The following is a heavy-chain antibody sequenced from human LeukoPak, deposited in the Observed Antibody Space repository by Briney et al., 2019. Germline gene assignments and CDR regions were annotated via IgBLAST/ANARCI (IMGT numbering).Heavy chain of an antibody. Sequence: VGSLRLTRAGSGFTFSSYGMHWVRQAPGKGLEWVAVMWYDGSNKYYADSVKGRFTISRDNSKNTLYLQMNSLRAEDTAVYYCAREGLGYFDLWGRGTLVTVSS. CDR3: AREGLGYFDL. CDR1: GFTFSSYG. J-gene: IGHJ2*01. D-gene: IGHD3/OR15-3a*01. V-gene: IGHV3-33*01. CDR2: MWYDGSNK.